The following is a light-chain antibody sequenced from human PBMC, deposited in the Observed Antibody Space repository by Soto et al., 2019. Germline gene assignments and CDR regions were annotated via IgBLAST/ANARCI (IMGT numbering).Light chain of an antibody. CDR1: QNIRNY. Sequence: DIQMTQSPSSLSASVGDRVTITCRASQNIRNYLNWYQQTPGKAPKLLIYAAYSLQSGAPSGFSGGGSGTDFTLTISSLQPEDFTTYYCQQSSSTPYSFGQGTNLEIK. CDR3: QQSSSTPYS. J-gene: IGKJ2*03. V-gene: IGKV1-39*01. CDR2: AAY.